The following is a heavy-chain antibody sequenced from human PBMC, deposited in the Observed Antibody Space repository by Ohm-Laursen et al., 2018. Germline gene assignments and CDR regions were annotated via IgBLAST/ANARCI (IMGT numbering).Heavy chain of an antibody. CDR2: IYHSGST. Sequence: SETLSLTCTVSGGSISSGAYCWSWIRQHPGKGLEWIGYIYHSGSTYYNPSLKSRVTISVDTSKNQFSLKLSSVTAADTAVYYCARQISIAARTYYYYGMDVWGQGTLVTVSS. D-gene: IGHD6-6*01. J-gene: IGHJ6*02. CDR1: GGSISSGAYC. CDR3: ARQISIAARTYYYYGMDV. V-gene: IGHV4-31*03.